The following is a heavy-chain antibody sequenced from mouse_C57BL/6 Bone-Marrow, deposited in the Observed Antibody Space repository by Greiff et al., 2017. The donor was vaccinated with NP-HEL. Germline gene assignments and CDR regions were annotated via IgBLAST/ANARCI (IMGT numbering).Heavy chain of an antibody. J-gene: IGHJ4*01. D-gene: IGHD2-5*01. CDR3: ARYQVSGSNYVGYAMDY. CDR2: IRNKANGYTT. CDR1: GFTFTDYY. Sequence: EVNVVESGGGLVQPGGSLSLSCAASGFTFTDYYMSWVRQPPGKALEWLGFIRNKANGYTTEYSASVKGRFTISRDNSQSILYLQMNALRAEDSATYYCARYQVSGSNYVGYAMDYWGQGTSVTVSS. V-gene: IGHV7-3*01.